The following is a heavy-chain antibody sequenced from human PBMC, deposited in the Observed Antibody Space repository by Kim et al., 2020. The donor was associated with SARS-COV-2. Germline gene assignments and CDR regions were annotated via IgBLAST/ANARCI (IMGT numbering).Heavy chain of an antibody. CDR2: ISYDGSNK. Sequence: GGSLRLSCAASGFTFSSYGMHWVRQAPGKGLEWVAVISYDGSNKYYADSVKGRFTISRYNSKNTQYLQMNSLRADDTAVYYCAKGVPGIATPGTGYFHH. D-gene: IGHD6-13*01. CDR1: GFTFSSYG. J-gene: IGHJ1*01. CDR3: AKGVPGIATPGTGYFHH. V-gene: IGHV3-30*18.